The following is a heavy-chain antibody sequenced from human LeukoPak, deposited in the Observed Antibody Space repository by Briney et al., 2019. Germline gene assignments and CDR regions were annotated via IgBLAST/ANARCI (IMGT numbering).Heavy chain of an antibody. Sequence: GGSLRLSCAASGFTFSNYAMTWVRQAPGKGLEWVSAISGSGSTTYYGDSVKGRFTISRDNSRNTLYLQMNSLRAEDTAVYYCAKDKYSSGWYFFDYWGQGSLITVSS. CDR3: AKDKYSSGWYFFDY. V-gene: IGHV3-23*01. D-gene: IGHD6-19*01. CDR1: GFTFSNYA. J-gene: IGHJ4*02. CDR2: ISGSGSTT.